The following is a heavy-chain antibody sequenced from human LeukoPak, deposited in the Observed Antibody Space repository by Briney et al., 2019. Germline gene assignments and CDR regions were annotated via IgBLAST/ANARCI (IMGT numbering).Heavy chain of an antibody. CDR2: ISSSGSTI. J-gene: IGHJ6*03. Sequence: GGSLRLSCAASGFTFSDYYMSWIRQAPGKGLEWVSYISSSGSTIYYADSVKGRFTISGDNAKNSLYLQVNSLRADDTAVYYCARIGSYGSGYYHYYYMDVWGKGTTVTVSS. D-gene: IGHD3-10*01. V-gene: IGHV3-11*04. CDR1: GFTFSDYY. CDR3: ARIGSYGSGYYHYYYMDV.